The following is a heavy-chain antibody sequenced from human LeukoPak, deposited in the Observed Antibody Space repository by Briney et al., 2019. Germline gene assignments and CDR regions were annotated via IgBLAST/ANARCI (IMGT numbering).Heavy chain of an antibody. Sequence: GGSLRLSCAASAFTFSSYMMTWVRQAPGKGLEWVSYISSTGSTTYYADSVQGRFTISRDNAKNSVYLQMNSLRAEDTAVYYCTRISGIEARYWGQGTLVTVSS. CDR1: AFTFSSYM. V-gene: IGHV3-48*01. CDR2: ISSTGSTT. D-gene: IGHD3-10*01. J-gene: IGHJ4*02. CDR3: TRISGIEARY.